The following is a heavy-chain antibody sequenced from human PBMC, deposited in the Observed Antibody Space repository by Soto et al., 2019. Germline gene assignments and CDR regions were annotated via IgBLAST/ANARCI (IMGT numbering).Heavy chain of an antibody. CDR3: ARGNSDIWYFDL. CDR2: ISFDGRIK. Sequence: VQLVESGGGVVQPGRSLRLSCAASEFTFSIYAMHWVRQAPGKGLEWVALISFDGRIKYYADSVKDRFTISRDNSKNTLDLQMNSLRAEDTAGYYCARGNSDIWYFDLWGRVTLVSVSS. V-gene: IGHV3-30*04. D-gene: IGHD5-12*01. J-gene: IGHJ2*01. CDR1: EFTFSIYA.